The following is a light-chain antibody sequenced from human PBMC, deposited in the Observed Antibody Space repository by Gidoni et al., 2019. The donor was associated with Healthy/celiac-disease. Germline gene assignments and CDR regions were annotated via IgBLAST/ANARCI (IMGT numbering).Light chain of an antibody. CDR2: GAS. CDR3: QQYNNWPWT. J-gene: IGKJ1*01. CDR1: QSVSSN. V-gene: IGKV3-15*01. Sequence: EIVMTQSPATLSVSPGERATLSCRASQSVSSNLAWYQQQPGQAPRLLIYGASTRATGIPARFSGSGSGTEFTLTISSLQSEDFAVYYCQQYNNWPWTFXXXTKVEIK.